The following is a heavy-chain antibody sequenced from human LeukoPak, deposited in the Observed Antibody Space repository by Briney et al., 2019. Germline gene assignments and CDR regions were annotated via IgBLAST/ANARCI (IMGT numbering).Heavy chain of an antibody. CDR3: ARAEYSSSSGLGY. D-gene: IGHD6-6*01. V-gene: IGHV4-38-2*01. CDR2: IYHSGST. CDR1: GYSISSDNY. Sequence: SETLSLTCAVSGYSISSDNYWVWIRQPPGQGLEWTGGIYHSGSTYYNPSLKSRVTMSVDTSKNQFSLKLSSVTAADTAVYYCARAEYSSSSGLGYWGQGTLVTVSS. J-gene: IGHJ4*02.